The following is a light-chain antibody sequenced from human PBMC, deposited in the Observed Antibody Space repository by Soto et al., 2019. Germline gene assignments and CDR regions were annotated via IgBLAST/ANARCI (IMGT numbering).Light chain of an antibody. CDR3: SSYAGKGV. J-gene: IGLJ2*01. Sequence: LTQPPSASGSPGQSVTISCTGTSSDVGDYNYVSWYQQHPGKAPKLMIYEVNKRPSGVPDRFSGSKSGNTASLTVSGLQTEDEADYYCSSYAGKGVFGGGTKLTVL. CDR2: EVN. V-gene: IGLV2-8*01. CDR1: SSDVGDYNY.